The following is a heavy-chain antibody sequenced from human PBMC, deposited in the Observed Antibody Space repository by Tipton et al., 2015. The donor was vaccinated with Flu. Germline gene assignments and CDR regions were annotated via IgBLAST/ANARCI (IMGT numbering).Heavy chain of an antibody. J-gene: IGHJ4*02. CDR2: IRHDESDK. CDR1: GFTFSSYG. CDR3: AKDGWDTSGWYPFDY. D-gene: IGHD6-19*01. V-gene: IGHV3-30*02. Sequence: SLRLSCAASGFTFSSYGMHWVRQAPGKGLEWVAFIRHDESDKYYADSVKGRFTISRDNSKNALYLLINSLRPEDTAVYYCAKDGWDTSGWYPFDYWGQGTLVTVSS.